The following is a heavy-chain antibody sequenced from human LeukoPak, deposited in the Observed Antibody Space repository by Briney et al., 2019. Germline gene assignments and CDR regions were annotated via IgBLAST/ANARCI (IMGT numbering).Heavy chain of an antibody. CDR3: ARLGSLCRNGVCYGG. CDR1: GFTFSRYA. CDR2: ITASGSST. J-gene: IGHJ4*02. D-gene: IGHD2-8*01. Sequence: GGSLRLSCAASGFTFSRYAMSWVRQAPGKGLEWVSSITASGSSTYYADSVKGRFTISRDNSKNTLFLQMNSLRAEDTAVYYCARLGSLCRNGVCYGGWGQGILATVST. V-gene: IGHV3-23*01.